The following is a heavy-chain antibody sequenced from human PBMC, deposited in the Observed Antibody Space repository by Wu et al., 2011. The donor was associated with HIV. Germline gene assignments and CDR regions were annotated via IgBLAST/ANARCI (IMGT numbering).Heavy chain of an antibody. CDR1: GYTFTSYF. CDR3: ARTAAATGQGFDY. J-gene: IGHJ4*02. V-gene: IGHV1-2*02. Sequence: QVQLVQSGAEVKKPGASVKVSCKASGYTSGYTFTSYFIHWLRQAPGQGLEYMGWINPDSGGTYYAQKFQGRHTMTRDTSISTAYMELSRLTSDDTAVYFCARTAAATGQGFDYWAEGTLGHRLL. D-gene: IGHD6-13*01. CDR2: INPDSGGT.